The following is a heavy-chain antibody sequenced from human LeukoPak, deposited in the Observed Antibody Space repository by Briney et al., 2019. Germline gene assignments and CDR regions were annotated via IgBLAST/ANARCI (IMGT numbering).Heavy chain of an antibody. CDR1: GGSISSYY. J-gene: IGHJ4*02. CDR3: ARVDIAVAGDHFDY. V-gene: IGHV4-59*01. Sequence: KASETLSLTCTVSGGSISSYYWSWIRQPPGKGLEWMGYIYYSGSTNYNPSLKSRVTISVDTSKNQFSLKLSSVTAADTAVYYCARVDIAVAGDHFDYWGQGTLVTVSS. CDR2: IYYSGST. D-gene: IGHD6-19*01.